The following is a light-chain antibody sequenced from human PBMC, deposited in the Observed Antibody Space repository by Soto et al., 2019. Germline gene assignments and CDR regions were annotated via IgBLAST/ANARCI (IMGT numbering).Light chain of an antibody. CDR1: QSISNR. Sequence: DIQMTQSPSPLSASVGDRVTITFRASQSISNRLAWYQRKPGKAPKVVIYDASSLERGVPSRFSGRGSGTEFILTINSLQPDDFATYYCQRYGGMWAFGQGTKVDIK. CDR3: QRYGGMWA. V-gene: IGKV1-5*01. J-gene: IGKJ1*01. CDR2: DAS.